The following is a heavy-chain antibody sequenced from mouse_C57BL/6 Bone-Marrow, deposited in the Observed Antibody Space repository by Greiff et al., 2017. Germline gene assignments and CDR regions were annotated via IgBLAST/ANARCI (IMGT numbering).Heavy chain of an antibody. Sequence: VQVVESGPGLVAPSQGLSITCTVSGFSLTSYGVHWVRQPPGKGLEWLVVIWSDGSTTYNSALKSRLSISKDNSKSQVFLKMNSLQTADTAMYYCARALYSKRAMDYWGQGTSVTVSS. V-gene: IGHV2-6*03. CDR3: ARALYSKRAMDY. CDR2: IWSDGST. D-gene: IGHD2-5*01. J-gene: IGHJ4*01. CDR1: GFSLTSYG.